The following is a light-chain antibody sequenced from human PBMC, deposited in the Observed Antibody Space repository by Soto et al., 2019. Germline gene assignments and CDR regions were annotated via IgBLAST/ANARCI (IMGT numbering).Light chain of an antibody. CDR3: CSYTASATYV. V-gene: IGLV2-11*01. CDR2: NVN. Sequence: QSALIQPPSVSGSPGQSVTISCAGTSSDVGSYDYVSWCQQHPGTVPKPMIYNVNTRPSGVPDRFSGSKSGNTASMAISGLQAEDEADYLCCSYTASATYVFETGT. J-gene: IGLJ1*01. CDR1: SSDVGSYDY.